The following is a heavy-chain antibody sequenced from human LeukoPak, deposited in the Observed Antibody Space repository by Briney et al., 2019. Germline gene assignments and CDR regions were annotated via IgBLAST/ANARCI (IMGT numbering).Heavy chain of an antibody. V-gene: IGHV3-66*01. CDR2: IYSGGST. J-gene: IGHJ4*02. D-gene: IGHD3-10*01. CDR3: ARDAYGSGSYYLDY. CDR1: GFTVSSNY. Sequence: GGSLRLSCAASGFTVSSNYMSWVRQAPGKGQEWVSVIYSGGSTYYADSVKGRFTISRDNSKNTLYLQMNSLRAEDTAVYYCARDAYGSGSYYLDYWGQGTLVTVSS.